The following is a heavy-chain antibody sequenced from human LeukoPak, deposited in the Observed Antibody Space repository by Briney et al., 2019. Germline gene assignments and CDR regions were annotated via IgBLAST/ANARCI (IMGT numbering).Heavy chain of an antibody. D-gene: IGHD1-26*01. J-gene: IGHJ1*01. Sequence: GGSLRLSCAASGFTFSIYAMSWVRQAPGKGLEWVSAISGSGGSTYYADSVRGRFTISRDNAKNSLYLQMNSLRAEDTAIYYCARGSNSGSYYGSEYFQHWGQGTLVTVSS. CDR2: ISGSGGST. CDR3: ARGSNSGSYYGSEYFQH. V-gene: IGHV3-23*01. CDR1: GFTFSIYA.